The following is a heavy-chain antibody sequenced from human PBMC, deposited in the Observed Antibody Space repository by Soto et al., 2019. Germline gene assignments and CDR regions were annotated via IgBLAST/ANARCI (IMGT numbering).Heavy chain of an antibody. CDR1: VFAVNNYG. CDR3: AREDSIIIPAVSDF. V-gene: IGHV3-21*01. J-gene: IGHJ4*02. CDR2: ISKSDYT. D-gene: IGHD2-2*01. Sequence: PGGALRLSCTVSVFAVNNYGINWARQAPGKGLEWVSSISKSDYTYYSDSVKGRFTISRDNAKNSVSLQMNTLRVEDTAVYYCAREDSIIIPAVSDFWGQGTLVTVSS.